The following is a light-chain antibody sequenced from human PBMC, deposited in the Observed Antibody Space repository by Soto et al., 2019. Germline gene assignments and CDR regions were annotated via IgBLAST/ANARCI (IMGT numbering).Light chain of an antibody. Sequence: DIQMTQSPSSLSASVGDRVTITCRPSQNINNFLNWYQQKPGEAPNLLIYGASNLQSGVPSRFSGRGSGAHFTITISTLQPEDCATYYCQQSFNNPTFGQGTKLEIK. CDR1: QNINNF. CDR3: QQSFNNPT. CDR2: GAS. V-gene: IGKV1-39*01. J-gene: IGKJ2*01.